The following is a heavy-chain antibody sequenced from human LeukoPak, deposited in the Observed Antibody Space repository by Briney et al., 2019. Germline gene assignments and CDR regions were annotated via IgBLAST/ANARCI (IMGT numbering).Heavy chain of an antibody. CDR2: INHSGST. Sequence: KPSETLSLTCAVYGGSFSGYFWSWIRQPPGKGLEWIGEINHSGSTNYNPSLKSRVTISVDTSKNQFSLELSSVTAADTAVYYCARHPRSGAVDYWGQGTLVTVSS. J-gene: IGHJ4*02. V-gene: IGHV4-34*01. CDR3: ARHPRSGAVDY. CDR1: GGSFSGYF. D-gene: IGHD4-17*01.